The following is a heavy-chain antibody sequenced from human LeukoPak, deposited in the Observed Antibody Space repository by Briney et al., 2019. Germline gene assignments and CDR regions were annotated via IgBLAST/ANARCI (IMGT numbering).Heavy chain of an antibody. CDR2: INHSGST. CDR1: GVSFSGYY. Sequence: SETLSLTCAVYGVSFSGYYWSWIRQPPGKGLEWIGEINHSGSTNYNPSLKSRVTISVDTSKNQFSLKLSSVTAADTAVYYCARGLSSGWYALYYYYGMDVWGQGTTVTVSS. D-gene: IGHD6-19*01. J-gene: IGHJ6*02. V-gene: IGHV4-34*01. CDR3: ARGLSSGWYALYYYYGMDV.